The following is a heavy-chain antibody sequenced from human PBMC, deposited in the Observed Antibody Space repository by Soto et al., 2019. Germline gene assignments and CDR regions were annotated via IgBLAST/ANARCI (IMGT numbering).Heavy chain of an antibody. D-gene: IGHD3-22*01. J-gene: IGHJ5*02. CDR3: AKDPDYYDSSGYYLEGNWFDP. Sequence: PGGSLRLSCAASGFSFRSFAIEWVRQAPGRGLEWVSAISGSGGSTYYADSVKGRFTISRDNSKNIVYLQMNSLRAEDTAVYYCAKDPDYYDSSGYYLEGNWFDPWGQGTLVTVSS. V-gene: IGHV3-23*01. CDR1: GFSFRSFA. CDR2: ISGSGGST.